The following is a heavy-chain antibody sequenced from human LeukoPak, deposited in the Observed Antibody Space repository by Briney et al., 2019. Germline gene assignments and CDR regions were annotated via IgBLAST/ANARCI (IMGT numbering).Heavy chain of an antibody. J-gene: IGHJ4*02. CDR3: ARLTYDSSGYPFDY. D-gene: IGHD3-22*01. Sequence: SETLSLTCTVSGGSISSSSYYWGWIRQPPGKGLEWIGSIYYSGSTYYNPSLKSRVTISVDTSKNQFSLKLSSVTAADTAVYYCARLTYDSSGYPFDYWGQGTLVTVSS. CDR1: GGSISSSSYY. CDR2: IYYSGST. V-gene: IGHV4-39*07.